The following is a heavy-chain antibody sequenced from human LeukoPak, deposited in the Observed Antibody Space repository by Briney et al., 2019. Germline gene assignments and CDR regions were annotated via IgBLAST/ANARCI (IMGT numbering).Heavy chain of an antibody. Sequence: ASVKVSCKAPGYTFTSYGISWVRQAPGQGLEWMGWISAYNGNTNYAQKLQGRATMTTDTSTSTAYMELRSLRSDDTAVYYCVRETNDYGDYVWFQHWGQGTLVTVSS. CDR3: VRETNDYGDYVWFQH. D-gene: IGHD4-17*01. CDR2: ISAYNGNT. V-gene: IGHV1-18*01. CDR1: GYTFTSYG. J-gene: IGHJ1*01.